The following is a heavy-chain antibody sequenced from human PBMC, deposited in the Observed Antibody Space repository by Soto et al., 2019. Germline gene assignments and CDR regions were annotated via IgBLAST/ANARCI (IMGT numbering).Heavy chain of an antibody. Sequence: SGGSLRLSCAASGFTFSSYAMHWVRQAPCKGLEWVAVISYDGSNKYYADSVKGRFTISRDNSKNTLYLQMNSLRAEDTAVYYCARDQDSSGYYYVPNDAFDIWGQGTMVTVSS. J-gene: IGHJ3*02. CDR3: ARDQDSSGYYYVPNDAFDI. D-gene: IGHD3-22*01. CDR2: ISYDGSNK. CDR1: GFTFSSYA. V-gene: IGHV3-30-3*01.